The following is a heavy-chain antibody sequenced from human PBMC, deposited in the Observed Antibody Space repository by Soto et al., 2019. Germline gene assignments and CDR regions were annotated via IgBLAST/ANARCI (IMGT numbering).Heavy chain of an antibody. CDR2: TYYRSKWYN. Sequence: PSQTLSLTCAISGDSVSSNSAAWNWIRQSPSRGLEWLGRTYYRSKWYNDYAASVKSRITINPDTSKNQFSLQLNSVTPEDTAVYYCARGVVVVAATGWFDPWGQGTLVTVSS. V-gene: IGHV6-1*01. D-gene: IGHD2-15*01. J-gene: IGHJ5*02. CDR1: GDSVSSNSAA. CDR3: ARGVVVVAATGWFDP.